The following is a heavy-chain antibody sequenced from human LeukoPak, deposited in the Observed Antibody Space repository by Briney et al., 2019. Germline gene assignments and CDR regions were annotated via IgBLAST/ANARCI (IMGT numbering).Heavy chain of an antibody. CDR1: GFTFSSYG. CDR3: AKDSSGYSYGYDGVDY. CDR2: IRYDGSNK. V-gene: IGHV3-30*02. J-gene: IGHJ4*02. Sequence: GRSLRLSCAASGFTFSSYGMHWVRQAPGKGLEWVAFIRYDGSNKYYADSVKGRFTISRDNSKNTLYLQMNSLRAEDTAVYYCAKDSSGYSYGYDGVDYWGQGTLVTVSS. D-gene: IGHD5-18*01.